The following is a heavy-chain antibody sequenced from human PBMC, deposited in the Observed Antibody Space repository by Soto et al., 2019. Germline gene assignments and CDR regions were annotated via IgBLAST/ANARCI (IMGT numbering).Heavy chain of an antibody. CDR1: GFTFSSYG. CDR2: IWYDGSNK. CDR3: ARDLRVYNWNDQYGMDV. D-gene: IGHD1-20*01. Sequence: PGGSLRLSCATSGFTFSSYGMHWVRQAPGKGLEWVAVIWYDGSNKYYADSVKGRFTISRDNSKNTLYLQMNSLRAEDTAVYYCARDLRVYNWNDQYGMDVWGQGTTVTV. V-gene: IGHV3-33*01. J-gene: IGHJ6*02.